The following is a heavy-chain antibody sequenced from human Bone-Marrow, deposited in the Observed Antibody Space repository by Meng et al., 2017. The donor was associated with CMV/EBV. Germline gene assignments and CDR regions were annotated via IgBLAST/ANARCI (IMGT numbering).Heavy chain of an antibody. Sequence: SETLSLTCTVSGGSISSSSYYWGWIRQPPGKGLEWIGSIYYSGITFYNPSLKSRVTISVDTSKNHFPLKLSSVTAADTAVYSCARIQRPGAPLDYDYTMDVWGQGNTVNVSS. V-gene: IGHV4-39*06. CDR3: ARIQRPGAPLDYDYTMDV. J-gene: IGHJ6*02. CDR2: IYYSGIT. D-gene: IGHD5-18*01. CDR1: GGSISSSSYY.